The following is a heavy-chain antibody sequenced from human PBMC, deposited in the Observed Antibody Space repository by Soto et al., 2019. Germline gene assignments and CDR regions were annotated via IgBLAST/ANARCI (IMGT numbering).Heavy chain of an antibody. CDR2: ISYDGSNK. V-gene: IGHV3-30-3*01. Sequence: QVQLVESGGGVVQPGRSLRLSCAASGFSFSSYAMHWVRQAPGKGLEWVAIISYDGSNKYYADSVKGRFTISRDNSKNTLYLQMNSLRVEDTAVCYCAREEGPTSNYGMDVWGQGTTVTVSS. J-gene: IGHJ6*02. D-gene: IGHD5-12*01. CDR3: AREEGPTSNYGMDV. CDR1: GFSFSSYA.